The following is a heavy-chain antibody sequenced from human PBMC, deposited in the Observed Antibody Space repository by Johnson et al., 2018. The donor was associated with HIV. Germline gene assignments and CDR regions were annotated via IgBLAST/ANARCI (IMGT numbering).Heavy chain of an antibody. Sequence: QVQLVESGGGVVQPGRSLRLSCAASGFTFSSYAMHWVRQAPGKGLEWVAVISYDGSNKYYADSVKGRFTISRDNAKNSLYLQMNSLRAEDTAVYYCARGAVSGYVSVDAFHIWGQGTLVTVSS. D-gene: IGHD5-12*01. V-gene: IGHV3-30*04. CDR1: GFTFSSYA. CDR3: ARGAVSGYVSVDAFHI. J-gene: IGHJ3*02. CDR2: ISYDGSNK.